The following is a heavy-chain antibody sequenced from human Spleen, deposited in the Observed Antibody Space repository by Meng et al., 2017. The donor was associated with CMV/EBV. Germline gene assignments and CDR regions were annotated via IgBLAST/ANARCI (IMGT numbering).Heavy chain of an antibody. CDR1: GGSISSGDYY. CDR3: AREREATFDY. CDR2: IYYSGST. V-gene: IGHV4-30-4*02. Sequence: SETLSLTCTVSGGSISSGDYYWSWIRQPPGKGLEWIGYIYYSGSTYYNPSLKSRVTISVDTSKNQFSLKLTSVTAADTAVYFCAREREATFDYWGQGTLVTVSS. J-gene: IGHJ4*02.